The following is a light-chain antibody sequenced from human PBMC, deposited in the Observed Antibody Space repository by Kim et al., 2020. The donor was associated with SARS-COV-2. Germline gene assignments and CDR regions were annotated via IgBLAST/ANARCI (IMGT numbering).Light chain of an antibody. CDR3: LQGAQWPRT. CDR2: WGS. Sequence: DVVMTQSPLSLPVTPGQPATISCRSSQSLVFSDGNNYLDWFQQRPGQSPRRLINWGSDRDSGVPDRFSGSGSGTDFTLKISRVEAEDVGVYYCLQGAQWPRTFGQGTKVDIK. CDR1: QSLVFSDGNNY. V-gene: IGKV2-30*01. J-gene: IGKJ1*01.